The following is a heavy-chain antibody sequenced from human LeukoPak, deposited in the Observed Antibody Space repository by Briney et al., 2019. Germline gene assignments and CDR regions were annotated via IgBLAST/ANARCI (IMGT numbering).Heavy chain of an antibody. CDR1: GYTFTSYG. CDR2: LSAYNGNT. V-gene: IGHV1-18*01. CDR3: ARVKYLLWFGESTPHWFDP. J-gene: IGHJ5*02. D-gene: IGHD3-10*01. Sequence: GASVKVSCKASGYTFTSYGISWVRQAPGQGLEWMGWLSAYNGNTNYAQKLQGRVTMTTDTSTSTAYMELRSLRSDDTAVYYCARVKYLLWFGESTPHWFDPWGQGTLVTVSS.